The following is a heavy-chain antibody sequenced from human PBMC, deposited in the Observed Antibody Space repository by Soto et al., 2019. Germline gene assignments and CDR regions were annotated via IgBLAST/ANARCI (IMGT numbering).Heavy chain of an antibody. CDR3: AKDRSAIAAAGTCFDY. D-gene: IGHD6-13*01. V-gene: IGHV3-43D*04. CDR1: GFTFDDYA. Sequence: PGGSLRLSCAASGFTFDDYAMHWVRQAPGKGLEWVSLISWDGGSTYYADSVKGRFTISRDNSKNSLYLQMNSLRAEDTALYYCAKDRSAIAAAGTCFDYWGQGTLVTVSS. J-gene: IGHJ4*02. CDR2: ISWDGGST.